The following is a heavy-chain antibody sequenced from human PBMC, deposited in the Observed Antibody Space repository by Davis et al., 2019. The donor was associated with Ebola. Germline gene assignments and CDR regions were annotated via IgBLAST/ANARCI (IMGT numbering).Heavy chain of an antibody. CDR3: AKDTSNIWFDI. Sequence: GESLKISCAASGFVFRNYVMSWVRQAPGKGLEWVSTLGTSSDTYYPDSVKGRFTISIDNSKNPLYLQMNGLRVEDTAIYYCAKDTSNIWFDIWGQGTNVTVSS. J-gene: IGHJ3*02. CDR2: LGTSSDT. D-gene: IGHD1-26*01. CDR1: GFVFRNYV. V-gene: IGHV3-23*01.